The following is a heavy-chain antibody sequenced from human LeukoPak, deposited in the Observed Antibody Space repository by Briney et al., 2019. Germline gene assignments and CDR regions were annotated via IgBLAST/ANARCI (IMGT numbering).Heavy chain of an antibody. CDR1: GFTFSSYA. CDR3: ARDRQRAAAYYFDH. CDR2: ISGSGGST. J-gene: IGHJ4*02. Sequence: GGSLRLSCAASGFTFSSYAMSWVRQAPGKGLEWVSAISGSGGSTYYADSVKGRFTISRDNSKNAVYLEMNSLRAEDTAVYYCARDRQRAAAYYFDHWGQGTLVTASS. D-gene: IGHD6-25*01. V-gene: IGHV3-23*01.